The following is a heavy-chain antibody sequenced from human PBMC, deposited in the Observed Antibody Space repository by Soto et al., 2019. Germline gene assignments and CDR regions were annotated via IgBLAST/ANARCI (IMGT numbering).Heavy chain of an antibody. CDR1: GGSISSYY. CDR3: ARHRGYCSSTSCFSAYCDS. D-gene: IGHD2-2*01. CDR2: IYYSGST. Sequence: TLSLTCTVSGGSISSYYWSWLRQPPGKGLEWIGYIYYSGSTTSNPSLKGRVTISVDTSKNQCSLKLSSVTAADTAVYYCARHRGYCSSTSCFSAYCDSWGKGTLVSVAS. J-gene: IGHJ4*02. V-gene: IGHV4-59*08.